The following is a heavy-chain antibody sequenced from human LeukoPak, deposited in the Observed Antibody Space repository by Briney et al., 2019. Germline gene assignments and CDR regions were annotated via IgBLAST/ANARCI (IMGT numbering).Heavy chain of an antibody. J-gene: IGHJ4*02. CDR3: AKGRWIQLCPFDY. CDR1: GFTFSSYA. V-gene: IGHV3-23*01. D-gene: IGHD5-18*01. Sequence: GGSLRLSCAASGFTFSSYAMSWVRQAPGKGLEGVSAISGSGGSTYYADSVKGRFTISRDNSKKTLYLQMNSLRAEDTAVYYCAKGRWIQLCPFDYWGQGTLVTVSS. CDR2: ISGSGGST.